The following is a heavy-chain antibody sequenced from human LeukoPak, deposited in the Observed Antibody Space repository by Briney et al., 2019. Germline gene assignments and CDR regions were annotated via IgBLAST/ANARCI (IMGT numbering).Heavy chain of an antibody. CDR3: ARNTYYYGSGSERGWFDP. Sequence: PSETLSLTCTVSGYSLSSGYCWGWVRQPPGKGLEWIGSICHSGSTYYNPSLKSRVTISVDTSKNQFSLKLSSVTAADTAVYYCARNTYYYGSGSERGWFDPWGQGTLVTVSS. J-gene: IGHJ5*02. CDR2: ICHSGST. V-gene: IGHV4-38-2*02. CDR1: GYSLSSGYC. D-gene: IGHD3-10*01.